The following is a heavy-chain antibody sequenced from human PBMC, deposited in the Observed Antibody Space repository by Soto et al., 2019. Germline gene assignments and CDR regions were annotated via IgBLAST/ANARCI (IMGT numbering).Heavy chain of an antibody. CDR2: MYQSGST. CDR1: GGSISSGAYS. J-gene: IGHJ5*02. Sequence: QLQLRESGAGLVKPSETLSLTCTVSGGSISSGAYSWAWIRQSPGRGLEWLGFMYQSGSTYYSPSLGSRVTISIDMSKNQVSLSLRSVSAADTAVYFCARDNSGCSDSYCYLSGWFDPWGQGTLVTVSS. V-gene: IGHV4-30-2*06. CDR3: ARDNSGCSDSYCYLSGWFDP. D-gene: IGHD2-21*01.